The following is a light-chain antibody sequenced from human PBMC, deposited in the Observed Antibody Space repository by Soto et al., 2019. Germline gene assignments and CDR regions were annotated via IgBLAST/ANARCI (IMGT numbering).Light chain of an antibody. Sequence: QLVLTQPPSVTGAPGQRVTISCTWTNSNIGTGYGVHWYQQFPGTAPRLLTYGDNNRPSGVPDRFSGSKSGTSASLAITGLQAEDEAEYYCQSYDTSRFGLMFGGGTKLTVL. V-gene: IGLV1-40*01. J-gene: IGLJ3*02. CDR3: QSYDTSRFGLM. CDR2: GDN. CDR1: NSNIGTGYG.